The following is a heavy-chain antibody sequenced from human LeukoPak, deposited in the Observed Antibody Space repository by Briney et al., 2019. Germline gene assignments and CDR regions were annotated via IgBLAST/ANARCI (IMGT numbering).Heavy chain of an antibody. Sequence: SETLSLTCTVSGDSVSNYYWNWIRQAPGQGLEWIGEIQYSGRTDYSPSLRSRGAISIEKSKPLFSLKVSSVTAADTAVYFCAGREPNGSERHYGLHLWGQGTTVTVSS. CDR2: IQYSGRT. D-gene: IGHD3-10*01. J-gene: IGHJ6*02. CDR3: AGREPNGSERHYGLHL. V-gene: IGHV4-59*08. CDR1: GDSVSNYY.